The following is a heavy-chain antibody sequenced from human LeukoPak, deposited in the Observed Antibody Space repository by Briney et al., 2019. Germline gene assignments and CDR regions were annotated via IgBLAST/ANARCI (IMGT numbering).Heavy chain of an antibody. CDR2: ISSSSGYK. CDR1: GFTFSSYS. V-gene: IGHV3-21*01. J-gene: IGHJ6*02. CDR3: TRETGYYGMDV. Sequence: GGSLRLSCAVSGFTFSSYSMTWVRQAPWKGLEWVSSISSSSGYKYYADSVKGRFTISRDNAKNSLYLQMDSLRAEDAAVYYCTRETGYYGMDVWGQATTVTVSS.